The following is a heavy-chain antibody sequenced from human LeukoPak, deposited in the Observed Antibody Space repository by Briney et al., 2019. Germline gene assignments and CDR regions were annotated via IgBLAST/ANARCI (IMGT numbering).Heavy chain of an antibody. CDR1: GGSISIYY. Sequence: SETLSLTCTVSGGSISIYYWTWIRQPPGKGLEWIGYIFDSGNTNYNPSLKSRVTMSIDTSKSQFSLQLSSVTAADTAVYYCASDPLRAAGGALDIWGHGTMVTVSS. CDR2: IFDSGNT. J-gene: IGHJ3*02. D-gene: IGHD4-17*01. V-gene: IGHV4-59*01. CDR3: ASDPLRAAGGALDI.